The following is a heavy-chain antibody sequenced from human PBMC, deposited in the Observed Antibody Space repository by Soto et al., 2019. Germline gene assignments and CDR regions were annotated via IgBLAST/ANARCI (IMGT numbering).Heavy chain of an antibody. CDR2: IIPIFGTA. CDR3: ALVVVPAAINYYYGMDV. D-gene: IGHD2-2*02. CDR1: GYTFTSYD. V-gene: IGHV1-69*01. J-gene: IGHJ6*02. Sequence: QVQLVQSGAEVKKPGASVKVSCKASGYTFTSYDINWVRQAPGQGLEWMGGIIPIFGTANYAQKFQGRVTITADESTSTAYMELSSLRSEDTAVYYCALVVVPAAINYYYGMDVWGQGTTVTVSS.